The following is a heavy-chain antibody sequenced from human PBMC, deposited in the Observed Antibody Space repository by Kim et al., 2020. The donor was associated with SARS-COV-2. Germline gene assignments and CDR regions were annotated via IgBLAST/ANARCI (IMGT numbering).Heavy chain of an antibody. J-gene: IGHJ4*02. CDR3: ARGYGDSRGPFDY. D-gene: IGHD4-17*01. V-gene: IGHV3-30*04. Sequence: GGSLRLSCAASGFTFSSYAMHWVRQAPGKGLEWVAVISYDGSNKYYADSVKGRFTISRDNSKNTLYLQMNSLRAEDTAVYYCARGYGDSRGPFDYWGQGTLVTVSS. CDR1: GFTFSSYA. CDR2: ISYDGSNK.